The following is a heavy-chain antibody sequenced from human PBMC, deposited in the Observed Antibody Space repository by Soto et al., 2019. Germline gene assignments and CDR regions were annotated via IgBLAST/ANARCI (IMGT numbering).Heavy chain of an antibody. D-gene: IGHD2-21*02. CDR3: ARVSGGNSGGYYGMDV. J-gene: IGHJ6*04. Sequence: GGSLRLSCAASGFTFSSYDMHWVRQATGKGLEWVSAIGTAGDTYYPGSVKGRFTISRENAKNSLYLQMNSLRAGDTAVYYCARVSGGNSGGYYGMDVWGEGPTVPVSS. V-gene: IGHV3-13*01. CDR2: IGTAGDT. CDR1: GFTFSSYD.